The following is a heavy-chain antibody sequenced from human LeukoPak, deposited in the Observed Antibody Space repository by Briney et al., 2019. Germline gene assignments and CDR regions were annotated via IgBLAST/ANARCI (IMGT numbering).Heavy chain of an antibody. CDR2: ISCDGSNK. CDR3: AKDAYSNSFDC. Sequence: PGGSLRLSCAASGFTFSSYGMHWVRQAPGKGLEWVAVISCDGSNKYYADSVKGRFTISRDNSKNTLYLQMDSLRAEDTAVYYCAKDAYSNSFDCWGQGTLVTVSS. J-gene: IGHJ4*02. D-gene: IGHD4-11*01. V-gene: IGHV3-30*18. CDR1: GFTFSSYG.